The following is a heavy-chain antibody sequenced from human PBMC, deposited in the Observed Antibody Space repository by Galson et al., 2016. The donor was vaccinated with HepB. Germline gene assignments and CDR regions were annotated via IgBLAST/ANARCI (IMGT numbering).Heavy chain of an antibody. D-gene: IGHD6-13*01. CDR2: IYYSGST. J-gene: IGHJ5*02. Sequence: PLSLTCTVSGGSISSGGYYWTWIRQHPGKGLEWIGYIYYSGSTYYNSSLKSRVTISIDTSKNEFSLKLTSVSAADTAVYYCAKVSGGGSWWFDPWGQGTLVTVSS. V-gene: IGHV4-31*03. CDR3: AKVSGGGSWWFDP. CDR1: GGSISSGGYY.